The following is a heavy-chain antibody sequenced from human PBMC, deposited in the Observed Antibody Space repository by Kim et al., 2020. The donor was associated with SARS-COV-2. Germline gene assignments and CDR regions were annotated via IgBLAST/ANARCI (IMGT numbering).Heavy chain of an antibody. D-gene: IGHD3-10*01. V-gene: IGHV3-30*18. Sequence: GGSLRLSCAASGFIFRNYGMHWVRQAPGKGLEWVAVISYDGSNKYYADSVRGRFTISRDNSKNTLYLQMNNLRVEDTAVYYCAKGGPVAGTRGSCDMWG. J-gene: IGHJ3*02. CDR3: AKGGPVAGTRGSCDM. CDR2: ISYDGSNK. CDR1: GFIFRNYG.